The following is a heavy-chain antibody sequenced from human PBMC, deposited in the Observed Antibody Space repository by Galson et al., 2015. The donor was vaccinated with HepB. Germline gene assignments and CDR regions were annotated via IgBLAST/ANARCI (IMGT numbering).Heavy chain of an antibody. CDR2: ISWDGGST. J-gene: IGHJ6*02. V-gene: IGHV3-43D*03. Sequence: SLRLCCAASGFTFDDYAMHWVRRAPGKGLEWVSLISWDGGSTYYADSVKGRITISRDNSKNSLYLQMNSLRAEDTALYYCSKAMSGYSSSWYLKYYYYGMDVWGQGTTVTVSS. CDR3: SKAMSGYSSSWYLKYYYYGMDV. D-gene: IGHD6-13*01. CDR1: GFTFDDYA.